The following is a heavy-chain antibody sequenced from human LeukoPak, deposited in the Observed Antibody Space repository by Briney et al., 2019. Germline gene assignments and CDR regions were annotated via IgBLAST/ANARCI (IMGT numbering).Heavy chain of an antibody. V-gene: IGHV3-30-3*01. CDR2: ISYDGSNK. J-gene: IGHJ4*02. CDR3: ARGLAVLRFLEWSRGALDY. CDR1: GFTFSSYA. Sequence: PGGSLRLSCAASGFTFSSYAMHWVRQAPGKGLEWVAVISYDGSNKYYADSVKGRFTISRDNSKNTLYLQMNSLRAEDTAVYYCARGLAVLRFLEWSRGALDYWGQGTLVTVSS. D-gene: IGHD3-3*01.